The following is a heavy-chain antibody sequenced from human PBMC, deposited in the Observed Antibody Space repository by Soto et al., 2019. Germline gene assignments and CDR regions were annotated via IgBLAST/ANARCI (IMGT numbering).Heavy chain of an antibody. CDR2: IIPILNIT. CDR3: AREGCSGTTCTTVYYYYGLDV. CDR1: GGTFSTYT. J-gene: IGHJ6*02. V-gene: IGHV1-69*08. Sequence: QVQLVQSGAEVKKPGSSVKVSCKASGGTFSTYTITWVRQAPGQGLEWMGRIIPILNITNYAQKFQGRVTITADKSTSTAYRELSSLRSEDTAVYHCAREGCSGTTCTTVYYYYGLDVWGQGTTVTVSS. D-gene: IGHD2-2*01.